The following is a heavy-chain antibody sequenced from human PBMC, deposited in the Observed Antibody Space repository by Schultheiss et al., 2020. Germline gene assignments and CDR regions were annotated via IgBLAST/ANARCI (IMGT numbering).Heavy chain of an antibody. J-gene: IGHJ4*02. D-gene: IGHD5-24*01. CDR2: ISGSGGST. CDR1: GFNFSSSG. CDR3: ARGDGYKGFDY. V-gene: IGHV3-23*01. Sequence: GGSLRLSCAASGFNFSSSGMLWVRQAPGKGLEWVSAISGSGGSTYYADSVKGRFTISRDNSKNTLYLQMNSLRAEDTAVYYCARGDGYKGFDYWGQGTLVTVSS.